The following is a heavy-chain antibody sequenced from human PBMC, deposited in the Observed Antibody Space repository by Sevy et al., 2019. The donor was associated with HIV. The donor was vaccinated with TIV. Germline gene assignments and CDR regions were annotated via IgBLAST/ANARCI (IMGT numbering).Heavy chain of an antibody. J-gene: IGHJ3*02. CDR1: GGSISSGGYY. Sequence: SETLSLTCTVSGGSISSGGYYGSWMRQHPGKGLEGIGYIYYSGSTYYNPSLKSRVTISVDTSKNQFSLKLSSVTAADTALYYCAIERALWGGAFDIWGQGTMVTVSS. CDR3: AIERALWGGAFDI. V-gene: IGHV4-31*03. D-gene: IGHD3-10*01. CDR2: IYYSGST.